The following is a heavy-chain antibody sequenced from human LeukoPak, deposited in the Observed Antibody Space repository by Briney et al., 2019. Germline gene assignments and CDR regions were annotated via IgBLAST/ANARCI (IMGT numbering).Heavy chain of an antibody. D-gene: IGHD5-12*01. V-gene: IGHV4-59*08. J-gene: IGHJ3*02. CDR2: IYSSGST. CDR1: GGSISSYY. Sequence: SATLSLTCTVSGGSISSYYWSWIRQPPGKGLEWIGYIYSSGSTNYSPSLKSRVTISVDTSKNQFSLKLYSVTAADTAVYYCARRYSGYGNAFDIWGQGTMVTVSS. CDR3: ARRYSGYGNAFDI.